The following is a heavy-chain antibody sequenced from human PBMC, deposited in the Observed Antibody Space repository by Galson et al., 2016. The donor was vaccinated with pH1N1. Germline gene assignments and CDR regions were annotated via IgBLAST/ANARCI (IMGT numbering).Heavy chain of an antibody. V-gene: IGHV3-11*04. Sequence: FTCAGSGCTFSDYYMSWIRQAPGKGLEWVSYISPSGSTIYYADSVKGRFTISRDNAKNSLYLQMNCLGSEDTAVYYCARELSCYPPCFYYYGMDVWGQGTTVTVSS. CDR2: ISPSGSTI. CDR3: ARELSCYPPCFYYYGMDV. D-gene: IGHD5-12*01. CDR1: GCTFSDYY. J-gene: IGHJ6*02.